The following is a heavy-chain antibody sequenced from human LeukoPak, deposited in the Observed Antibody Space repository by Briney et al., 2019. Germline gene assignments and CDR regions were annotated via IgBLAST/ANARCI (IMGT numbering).Heavy chain of an antibody. CDR1: GVSISSYY. CDR2: IYTSGST. D-gene: IGHD1-26*01. CDR3: AREIPLVGATDY. Sequence: SDTLSLTCTVSGVSISSYYWSWIRQPAGKGLEWIGRIYTSGSTKHNPSLERRDTMSVDTSKNQFSLKLSSVTAADTAVYYCAREIPLVGATDYWGQGTLVTVSS. J-gene: IGHJ4*02. V-gene: IGHV4-4*07.